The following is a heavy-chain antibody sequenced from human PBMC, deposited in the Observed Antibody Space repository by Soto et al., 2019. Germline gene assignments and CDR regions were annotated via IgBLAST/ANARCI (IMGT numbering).Heavy chain of an antibody. D-gene: IGHD3-10*01. CDR3: ARGRVRGVWGDY. Sequence: EVQLVESGGGLVKPGGSLRLSCAASGFTFSSYSMNWVRQAPGKGLEWVSSISSSSSYIYYADSVKGRFTISRDNAKHSLYLQMNSLRAEDTAVYYCARGRVRGVWGDYWGQGTLVTVSS. CDR1: GFTFSSYS. CDR2: ISSSSSYI. V-gene: IGHV3-21*01. J-gene: IGHJ4*02.